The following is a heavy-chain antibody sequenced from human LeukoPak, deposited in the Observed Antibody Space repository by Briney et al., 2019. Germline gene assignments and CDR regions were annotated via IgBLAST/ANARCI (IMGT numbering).Heavy chain of an antibody. CDR3: ARNRPSDQFLFYQTFGC. CDR2: IKEDGSET. V-gene: IGHV3-7*01. J-gene: IGHJ4*02. CDR1: GFTFNHYW. Sequence: GGSLRLSCEASGFTFNHYWMSWVRQAPGKGLEWVANIKEDGSETYYVDSVEGRFTISRDNANNALYLQMNDLRAEDTAVYYCARNRPSDQFLFYQTFGCWGQGTLVAVSS. D-gene: IGHD3-16*01.